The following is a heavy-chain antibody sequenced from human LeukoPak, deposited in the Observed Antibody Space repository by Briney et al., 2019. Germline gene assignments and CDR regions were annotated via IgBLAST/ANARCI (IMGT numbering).Heavy chain of an antibody. CDR1: GGSISSYY. Sequence: PSETLSLTCTVSGGSISSYYWSWIRQPAGKGLEWIGRIYTSGSTNYNPSLKSRVTMSVDTSKNQFSLKLSSVTAADTAVYYCARVVVAATPVPFFDYWGQGTLVTVSS. V-gene: IGHV4-4*07. D-gene: IGHD2-15*01. CDR3: ARVVVAATPVPFFDY. CDR2: IYTSGST. J-gene: IGHJ4*02.